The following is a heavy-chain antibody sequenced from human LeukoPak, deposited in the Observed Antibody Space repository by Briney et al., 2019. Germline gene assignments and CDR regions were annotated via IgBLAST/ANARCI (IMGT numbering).Heavy chain of an antibody. Sequence: AGGSLRLSCAASGFTFSDYYMSWIRQAPGKGLEWVSYISSSGSTIYYADSVRGRFTISRDNAKNSLYLQMNSLRAEDTAVYYCARVGKRAAAQLLFDYWGQGTLVTVSS. CDR1: GFTFSDYY. CDR3: ARVGKRAAAQLLFDY. CDR2: ISSSGSTI. J-gene: IGHJ4*02. V-gene: IGHV3-11*01. D-gene: IGHD6-13*01.